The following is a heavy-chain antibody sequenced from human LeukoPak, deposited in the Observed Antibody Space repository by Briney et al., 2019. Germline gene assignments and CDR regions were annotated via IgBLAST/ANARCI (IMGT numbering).Heavy chain of an antibody. CDR2: ISISSSTI. CDR3: AKESEGDDILTGLDY. J-gene: IGHJ4*02. V-gene: IGHV3-48*01. D-gene: IGHD3-9*01. CDR1: GFTFSRYS. Sequence: GGSLRLSCAASGFTFSRYSMNWVREAPGKGLEWVSHISISSSTIYYADSVKGRFTISRDNAKNSLYLEMNSLRAEDTAVYYCAKESEGDDILTGLDYWGQGTLVTVSS.